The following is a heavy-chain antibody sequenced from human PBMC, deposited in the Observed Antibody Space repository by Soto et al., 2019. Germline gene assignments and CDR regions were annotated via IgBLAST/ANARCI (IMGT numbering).Heavy chain of an antibody. CDR2: IIPIIDTT. Sequence: QVQLVQSGAEVKKPGSSVKVSCKASGGNFNNYAISWVRQAPAQGLQWMGGIIPIIDTTHYAQKLQGRVTISADRGRTTVYMELTGLTADYSATYFGARDPRDRDAFSLWGQGTVVTASS. J-gene: IGHJ3*01. D-gene: IGHD2-21*01. CDR1: GGNFNNYA. V-gene: IGHV1-69*06. CDR3: ARDPRDRDAFSL.